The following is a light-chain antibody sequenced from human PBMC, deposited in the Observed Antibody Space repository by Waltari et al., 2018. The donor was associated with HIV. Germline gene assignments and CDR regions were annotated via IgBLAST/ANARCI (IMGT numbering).Light chain of an antibody. Sequence: QLVLTQSPSASASLGASVKLTCTLSSGHSSYAIAWHQQQPEKGPRYLMKLNSDGSHSKGDGSPDRFSGSSSGAERYLTIASLQSEDEADYYCQTWGTGGIWVFGGGTKLTVL. V-gene: IGLV4-69*01. CDR1: SGHSSYA. CDR3: QTWGTGGIWV. J-gene: IGLJ3*02. CDR2: LNSDGSH.